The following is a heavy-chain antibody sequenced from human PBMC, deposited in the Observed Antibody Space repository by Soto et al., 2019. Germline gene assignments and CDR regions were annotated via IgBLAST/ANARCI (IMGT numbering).Heavy chain of an antibody. CDR1: GFTFSNYA. D-gene: IGHD6-13*01. CDR2: ITGSGGGT. Sequence: EVQLLESGGGLVQPGGSLRLSCAASGFTFSNYAMTWVRHAPGKGLEWVSVITGSGGGTYFVDSVKGRFTISRDNSKNTVYLQMNSLRAEDTAVYYCANRPLTAAGFDYWGQGTLVTVSS. V-gene: IGHV3-23*01. J-gene: IGHJ4*02. CDR3: ANRPLTAAGFDY.